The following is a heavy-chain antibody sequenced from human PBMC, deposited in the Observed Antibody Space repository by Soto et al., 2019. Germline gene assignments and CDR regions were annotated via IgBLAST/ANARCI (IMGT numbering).Heavy chain of an antibody. CDR3: AKDLLELPRTPTFHI. Sequence: PGGSLRLSCAASGFIFRNFSISWVRQAPWKGLEWVSTLSGSGTTTYYPESLRGRFTISRDNSKNILYLQMNSLSGEDTAVYYCAKDLLELPRTPTFHIWGQGTMVNGSS. CDR1: GFIFRNFS. CDR2: LSGSGTTT. V-gene: IGHV3-23*01. D-gene: IGHD1-26*01. J-gene: IGHJ3*02.